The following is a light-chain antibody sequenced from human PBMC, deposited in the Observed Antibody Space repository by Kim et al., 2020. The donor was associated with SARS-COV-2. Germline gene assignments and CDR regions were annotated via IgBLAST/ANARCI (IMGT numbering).Light chain of an antibody. CDR2: DVS. J-gene: IGLJ1*01. Sequence: QSITISCTGTSSDVGGYKYVSWYQQHPGKAPTLMIYDVSKRPSGVPARFSGSKSGNTASLTISGLQAEDEADYYCCSDAGSYTYVFGAGTKVTVL. CDR1: SSDVGGYKY. CDR3: CSDAGSYTYV. V-gene: IGLV2-11*01.